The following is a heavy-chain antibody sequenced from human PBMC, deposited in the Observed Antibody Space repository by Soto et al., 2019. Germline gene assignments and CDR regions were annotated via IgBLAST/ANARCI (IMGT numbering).Heavy chain of an antibody. J-gene: IGHJ5*02. Sequence: EVQLVESGGGLVQPGGSLRLSCAASGFSFSDYSMTWVRQAPGKGLEWVADIKHDGSEKHYLDSVKGRFTISRDDARNSIYLQISSLRAEDTAVYYCARVGVAAPIDPWGQGTLVTVSS. V-gene: IGHV3-7*01. CDR3: ARVGVAAPIDP. D-gene: IGHD6-6*01. CDR2: IKHDGSEK. CDR1: GFSFSDYS.